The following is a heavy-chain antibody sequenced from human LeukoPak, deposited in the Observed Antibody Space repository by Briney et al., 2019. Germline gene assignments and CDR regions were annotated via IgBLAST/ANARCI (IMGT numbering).Heavy chain of an antibody. Sequence: GGSLRPSCAASGFTVSSNYMSWVRQAPGKGLEWVSVIYSGGSTYYADSVKGRFTISRDNSKNTLYLQMNSLRAEDTAVYYCARDQGYDSPWGAFDIWGQGTMVTVSS. CDR2: IYSGGST. CDR3: ARDQGYDSPWGAFDI. D-gene: IGHD3-22*01. J-gene: IGHJ3*02. CDR1: GFTVSSNY. V-gene: IGHV3-66*01.